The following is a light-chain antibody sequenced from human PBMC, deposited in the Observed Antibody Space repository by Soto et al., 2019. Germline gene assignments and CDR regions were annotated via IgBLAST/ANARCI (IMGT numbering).Light chain of an antibody. CDR3: LQSSSTPPFT. V-gene: IGKV1-39*01. Sequence: DIQMTQSPSSLSASVGDRVTMTCRASQPISIYLIWYQQKPGRAPKILIYAASRLRSGVPSRFSADGSGTDFTLTISSLQPEDFATYYCLQSSSTPPFTFGPGTKVDLK. CDR1: QPISIY. J-gene: IGKJ3*01. CDR2: AAS.